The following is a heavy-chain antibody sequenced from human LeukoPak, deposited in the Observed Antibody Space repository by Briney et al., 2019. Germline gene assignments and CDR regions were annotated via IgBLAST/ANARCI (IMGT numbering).Heavy chain of an antibody. CDR3: ARDEVAAAHLPLDY. Sequence: ALVKVSCKASGYTFTSYGISWVRQAPGQGLEWMGWISAYNGNTNYAQKLQGRVTMTTDTSTSTAYMELRSLRSDDTAVYYCARDEVAAAHLPLDYWGQGTLVTVSS. CDR2: ISAYNGNT. V-gene: IGHV1-18*01. CDR1: GYTFTSYG. D-gene: IGHD6-13*01. J-gene: IGHJ4*02.